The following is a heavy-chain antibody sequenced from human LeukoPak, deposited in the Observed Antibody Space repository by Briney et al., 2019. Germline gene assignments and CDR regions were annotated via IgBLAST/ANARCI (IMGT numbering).Heavy chain of an antibody. Sequence: ASVKVSCKASGYTFTSYDINWVRQATGQGLEWMGWMNPNSGNTGYAQKFQGRVTMTRDTSTSTVYMELSSLRSEDTTVYYCARCHYDFWSGYYTGDFDYWGQGTLVTVSS. J-gene: IGHJ4*02. CDR2: MNPNSGNT. V-gene: IGHV1-8*01. D-gene: IGHD3-3*01. CDR1: GYTFTSYD. CDR3: ARCHYDFWSGYYTGDFDY.